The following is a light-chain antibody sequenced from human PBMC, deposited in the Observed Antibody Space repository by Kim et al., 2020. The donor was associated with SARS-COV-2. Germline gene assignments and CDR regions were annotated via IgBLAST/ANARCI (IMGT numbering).Light chain of an antibody. CDR3: NSRDSSGNHFVV. CDR2: GKN. Sequence: LGQKGRNTCQGDSLRSYYASWYQQKPGQAPVLVIYGKNNRPSGIPDRFSGSSSGNTASLTITGAQAEDEADYYCNSRDSSGNHFVVFGGGTQLTVL. CDR1: SLRSYY. J-gene: IGLJ2*01. V-gene: IGLV3-19*01.